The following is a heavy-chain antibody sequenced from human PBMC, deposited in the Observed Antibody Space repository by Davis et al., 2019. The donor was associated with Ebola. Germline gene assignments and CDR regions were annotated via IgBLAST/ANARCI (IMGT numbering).Heavy chain of an antibody. D-gene: IGHD3-10*01. J-gene: IGHJ6*04. CDR1: GFTFSSYA. Sequence: PGGSLRLSCTSSGFTFSSYAIHWVRQAPGKGLEWVAVISYDGSNKYYADSVKGRFTISRDNSKNTLYLQMNSLRAEDTAVYYCARVILWFGEPSGMDVWGKGTTVTVSS. CDR3: ARVILWFGEPSGMDV. V-gene: IGHV3-30*14. CDR2: ISYDGSNK.